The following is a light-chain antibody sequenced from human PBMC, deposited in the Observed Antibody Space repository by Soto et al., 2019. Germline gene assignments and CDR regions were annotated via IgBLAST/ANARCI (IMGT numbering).Light chain of an antibody. J-gene: IGLJ1*01. Sequence: QSALTQPASVCGSTGLAITISCTGTSSDVGGYKYVSWYQQHPGKAPKLMIYEVSNRPSGISNRFSGSKPGNTASLTISGLQAEDEAEYYCISYTSSSTDVFGTGTKVTVL. CDR2: EVS. CDR3: ISYTSSSTDV. V-gene: IGLV2-14*01. CDR1: SSDVGGYKY.